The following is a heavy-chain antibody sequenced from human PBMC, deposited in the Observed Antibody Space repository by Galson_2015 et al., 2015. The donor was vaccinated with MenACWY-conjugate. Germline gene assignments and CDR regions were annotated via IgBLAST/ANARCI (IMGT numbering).Heavy chain of an antibody. CDR2: IYPGDSDT. D-gene: IGHD3-10*01. CDR3: ARLGGLWFGEPYDAFDI. CDR1: GYSFTSYW. J-gene: IGHJ3*02. Sequence: QSGAEVKKPGESLKISCKGSGYSFTSYWIDWVRQMPGKGLEWMGIIYPGDSDTRYSPSFQGQVTISADKSISTAYLQWSSLRASDTAMYYCARLGGLWFGEPYDAFDIWGQGTLVIVSS. V-gene: IGHV5-51*03.